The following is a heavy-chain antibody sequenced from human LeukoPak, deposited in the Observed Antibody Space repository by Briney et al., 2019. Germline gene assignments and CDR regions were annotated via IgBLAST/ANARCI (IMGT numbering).Heavy chain of an antibody. J-gene: IGHJ6*03. CDR3: ARSAAHYYYYYYMDV. CDR2: IYHSGST. V-gene: IGHV4-38-2*01. Sequence: PSETLSLTCAVSGYSISSGCYWGWIRPPPGKGLEWIGSIYHSGSTYFNPSLKSRVTMSLDTSKNQFSLKLSSVTAADTAVYYCARSAAHYYYYYYMDVWGKGTTVTVSS. CDR1: GYSISSGCY.